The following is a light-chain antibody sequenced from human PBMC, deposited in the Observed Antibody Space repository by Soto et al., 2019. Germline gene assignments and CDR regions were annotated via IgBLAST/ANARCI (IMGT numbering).Light chain of an antibody. CDR2: RNN. CDR3: QSYDSSLNIWV. CDR1: SSNIGAGYD. Sequence: SVLTQPPSVSGAPGQRVTISCSGSSSNIGAGYDVHWYQQLPGTAPKLLIYRNNNRPSGVPDRFSGSKSGTSASLANTGLQAEDEADYYCQSYDSSLNIWVFGGGTKLTVL. V-gene: IGLV1-40*01. J-gene: IGLJ3*02.